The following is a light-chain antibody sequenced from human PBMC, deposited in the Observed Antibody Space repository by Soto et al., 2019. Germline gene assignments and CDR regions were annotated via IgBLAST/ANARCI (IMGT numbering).Light chain of an antibody. CDR1: QSVSSN. J-gene: IGKJ2*01. Sequence: EIVMTQSPATLSVSPGERATLSCRASQSVSSNLAWYQQKPGQPPRLLIYGASTRATGIPARFSGSGSGTEFTLTISSLPSEDFAVYYCQQYNNWPPYTFGQGTKLEIK. CDR3: QQYNNWPPYT. V-gene: IGKV3-15*01. CDR2: GAS.